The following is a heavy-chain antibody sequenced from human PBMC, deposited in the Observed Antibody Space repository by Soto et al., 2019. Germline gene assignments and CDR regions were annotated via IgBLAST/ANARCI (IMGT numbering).Heavy chain of an antibody. CDR3: AKDLGGDYGGFDY. Sequence: EVQLLESGGGLVRPGGSLRLSCAASGFTFSSYAMSWVRQAPGKGLEWVSAISVSEGSTYYADSVKGRFTISRDNSKNTLYLQMNSLRAEDTAVYYCAKDLGGDYGGFDYWGQGTLVTVSS. V-gene: IGHV3-23*01. D-gene: IGHD4-17*01. J-gene: IGHJ4*02. CDR1: GFTFSSYA. CDR2: ISVSEGST.